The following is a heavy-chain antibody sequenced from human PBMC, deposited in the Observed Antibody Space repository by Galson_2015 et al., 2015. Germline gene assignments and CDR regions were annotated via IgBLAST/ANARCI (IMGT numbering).Heavy chain of an antibody. V-gene: IGHV5-51*01. CDR2: IYPGDSDT. CDR1: GYSFTNCW. CDR3: ARLRQTSASGVDY. Sequence: QSGAEVKKPGESLKISCKASGYSFTNCWIAWVRQTPGKGLEWMGIIYPGDSDTKYSPSFQGQVSITADKSISTAFLQWNSLKASDSATYYCARLRQTSASGVDYWGQGTLVTVSS. J-gene: IGHJ4*02. D-gene: IGHD2-2*01.